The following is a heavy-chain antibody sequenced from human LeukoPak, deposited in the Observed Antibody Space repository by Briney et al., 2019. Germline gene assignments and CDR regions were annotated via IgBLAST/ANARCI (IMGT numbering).Heavy chain of an antibody. CDR1: GFTFSSYG. V-gene: IGHV3-30*18. D-gene: IGHD2-2*01. CDR3: AKRGIAPAASFDY. CDR2: ISYDGSNK. J-gene: IGHJ4*02. Sequence: GGSLRLSCAASGFTFSSYGMHWVRQAPGKGLEWVAVISYDGSNKYYADSVKGRFTISRDNSKNTLNLRMNSLGADDTAVYYCAKRGIAPAASFDYWGQGTLVTVSS.